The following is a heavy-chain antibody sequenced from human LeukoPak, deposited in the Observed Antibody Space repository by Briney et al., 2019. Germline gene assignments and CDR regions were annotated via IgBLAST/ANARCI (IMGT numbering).Heavy chain of an antibody. V-gene: IGHV1-46*01. J-gene: IGHJ4*02. CDR1: GYTFTSYY. Sequence: ASVKVSCKASGYTFTSYYMHWVRQAPGQGLEWMGIINPSGGSTSYAQKFQGRVTMTRDTSASTVYMELSRLRSDDTAVYYCARARVAISEANSGSYWDDWGQGTLVTVSS. CDR2: INPSGGST. CDR3: ARARVAISEANSGSYWDD. D-gene: IGHD1-26*01.